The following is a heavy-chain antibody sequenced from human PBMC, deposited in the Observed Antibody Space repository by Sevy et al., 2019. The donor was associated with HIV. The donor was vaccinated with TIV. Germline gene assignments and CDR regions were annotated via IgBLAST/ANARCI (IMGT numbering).Heavy chain of an antibody. CDR3: ARSVDY. Sequence: GGSRRLSFAASGFSFSSNWMTWFGRAPGKEREWVANENLEGSGKYYVDSVKGRFTISRDNARNSLSLQMNSLRAEDTAVYYCARSVDYWGQGTLVTVSS. J-gene: IGHJ4*02. CDR2: ENLEGSGK. CDR1: GFSFSSNW. V-gene: IGHV3-7*01.